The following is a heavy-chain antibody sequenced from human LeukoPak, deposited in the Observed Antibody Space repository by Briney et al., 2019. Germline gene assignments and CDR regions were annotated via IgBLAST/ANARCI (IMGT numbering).Heavy chain of an antibody. CDR3: ARDLYYDFWSGYYPWYYYGMDV. J-gene: IGHJ6*02. D-gene: IGHD3-3*01. Sequence: GGSLRLSCAASGFTFSSYSMNWVRQAPGKGLEWFSSISSSSSYIYYADSVKGRFTISRDNAKNSLYLQMNSLRAEDTAVYYCARDLYYDFWSGYYPWYYYGMDVWGQGTTVTVSS. V-gene: IGHV3-21*01. CDR2: ISSSSSYI. CDR1: GFTFSSYS.